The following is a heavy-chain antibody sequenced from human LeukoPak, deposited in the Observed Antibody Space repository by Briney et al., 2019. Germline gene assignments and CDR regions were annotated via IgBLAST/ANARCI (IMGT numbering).Heavy chain of an antibody. D-gene: IGHD5-12*01. CDR1: GPSISSGGYD. Sequence: SATLSLTCTVSGPSISSGGYDSSWLRQHPGKGLEWFGYIYYSGSTYYNPSLKSRVTISVDTSKNQFSLKLSSVTAADTAVYYWGSSCDYDSGLFDHWGQGTGVPVFS. CDR2: IYYSGST. J-gene: IGHJ4*02. CDR3: GSSCDYDSGLFDH. V-gene: IGHV4-31*03.